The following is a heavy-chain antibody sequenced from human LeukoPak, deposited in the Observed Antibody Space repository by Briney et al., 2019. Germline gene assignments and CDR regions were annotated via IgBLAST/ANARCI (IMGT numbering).Heavy chain of an antibody. V-gene: IGHV4-61*01. CDR1: GGSVSSGLNK. D-gene: IGHD3-22*01. Sequence: PSETLSLTCTVSGGSVSSGLNKWSWIRQPPGKELEWIGDISYSGSASYNPSLKSRVTISVDKSKNQFSLKLSSVTAADTAVYYCAREAYYYDSSGYYLPGRPIDPWGQGTLVTVSS. CDR3: AREAYYYDSSGYYLPGRPIDP. J-gene: IGHJ5*02. CDR2: ISYSGSA.